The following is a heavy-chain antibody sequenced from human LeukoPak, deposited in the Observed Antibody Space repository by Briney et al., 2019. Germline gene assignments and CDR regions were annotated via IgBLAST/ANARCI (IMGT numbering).Heavy chain of an antibody. CDR3: ARDPWGGYFDY. Sequence: PGGSLRLSCAASGFTFSRYEMNWVRQAPRKGLEWVSYISSSGSTIYYADSVKGRFTISRDNAKNSLYLQMTSLRAEDTAIYYCARDPWGGYFDYWGQGTLVTVSS. D-gene: IGHD3-16*01. CDR2: ISSSGSTI. V-gene: IGHV3-48*03. CDR1: GFTFSRYE. J-gene: IGHJ4*02.